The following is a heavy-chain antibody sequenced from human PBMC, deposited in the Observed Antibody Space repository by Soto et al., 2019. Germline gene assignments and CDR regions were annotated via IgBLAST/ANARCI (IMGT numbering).Heavy chain of an antibody. CDR3: VRDRGYPDSFNI. CDR1: GFNFGPFW. CDR2: INGDASTI. D-gene: IGHD3-10*01. J-gene: IGHJ6*02. Sequence: GGSLRLSCAASGFNFGPFWMHWVRQAPGKGLVWVSHINGDASTILYADSVKGRFTISRDNARSTLFLQMNGLRAEDTAVYYCVRDRGYPDSFNIWGQGTTVTVSS. V-gene: IGHV3-74*01.